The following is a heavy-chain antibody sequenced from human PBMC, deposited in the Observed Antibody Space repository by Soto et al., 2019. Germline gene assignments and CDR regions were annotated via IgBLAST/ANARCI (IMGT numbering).Heavy chain of an antibody. CDR3: ASVWGQRGPYYYGLDV. CDR1: GGTFSSYA. J-gene: IGHJ6*02. CDR2: IIPIFGTA. Sequence: SVKVSCKASGGTFSSYAISCVRQAPGQGLEWMGGIIPIFGTANYAQKFQGRVTITADESTSTAYMELSSLRSEDTAVYYCASVWGQRGPYYYGLDVCAQGTTATV. D-gene: IGHD3-16*01. V-gene: IGHV1-69*13.